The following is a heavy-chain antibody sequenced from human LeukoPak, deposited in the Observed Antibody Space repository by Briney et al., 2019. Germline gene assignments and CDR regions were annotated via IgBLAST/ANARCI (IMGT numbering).Heavy chain of an antibody. Sequence: SETLSLTCTVSGGSISSYYWSWIRQPPGKGLEWIGYIYYSGSTNYNPSLKSRVTISVDTSKNQFSLKLSSVTAADTAVYYCAKSSPRSSSWFRALFDYWGQGTLVTVSS. CDR1: GGSISSYY. CDR2: IYYSGST. D-gene: IGHD6-13*01. J-gene: IGHJ4*02. CDR3: AKSSPRSSSWFRALFDY. V-gene: IGHV4-59*01.